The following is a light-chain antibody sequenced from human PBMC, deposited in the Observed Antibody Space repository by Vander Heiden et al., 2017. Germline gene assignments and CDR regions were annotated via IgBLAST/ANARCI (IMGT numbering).Light chain of an antibody. CDR2: AVS. CDR3: CQQNSCPLT. Sequence: DIQMTQSPSSPSASVGDRVSITFRASQSIRNDLGSYLHKPGKAPKRLIYAVSSLQSGVPSRFSGSGSATEFTLTIISLQPEDFATSYCCQQNSCPLTFGAGTKVEIK. CDR1: QSIRND. J-gene: IGKJ4*01. V-gene: IGKV1-17*01.